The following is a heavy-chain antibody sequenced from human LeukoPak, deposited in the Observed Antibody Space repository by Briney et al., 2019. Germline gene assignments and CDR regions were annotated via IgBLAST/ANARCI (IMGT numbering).Heavy chain of an antibody. D-gene: IGHD3-22*01. V-gene: IGHV1-69*13. J-gene: IGHJ4*02. Sequence: ASVKVSCKASGGSFSIYAINWVRQAPGQGLEWMGGIIPIFGTANYAQKFQDRVTITAVESMSTVYMGLSSLRSEDTAVYYCASWDYYDSSGYYYVLDYWGQGTLVTVSS. CDR3: ASWDYYDSSGYYYVLDY. CDR1: GGSFSIYA. CDR2: IIPIFGTA.